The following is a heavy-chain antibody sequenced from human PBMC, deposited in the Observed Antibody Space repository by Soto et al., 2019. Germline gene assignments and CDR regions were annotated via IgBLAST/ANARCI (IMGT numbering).Heavy chain of an antibody. V-gene: IGHV3-53*01. J-gene: IGHJ3*02. CDR3: ARGVITMVRGVIGAFDI. CDR2: IYSGGST. Sequence: SLRLSCAASGFTVSSNYMSWVRQAPGKGLEWVSVIYSGGSTYYADSVKGRFTISRDNSKNTLYLQMNSLRAEDTAVYYCARGVITMVRGVIGAFDIWGQGTMVTVSS. CDR1: GFTVSSNY. D-gene: IGHD3-10*01.